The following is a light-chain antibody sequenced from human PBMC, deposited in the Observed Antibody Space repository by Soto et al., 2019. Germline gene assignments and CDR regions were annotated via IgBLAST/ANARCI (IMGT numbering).Light chain of an antibody. CDR3: QQFFTTPFT. V-gene: IGKV4-1*01. CDR2: WAS. J-gene: IGKJ3*01. Sequence: DIVMTQSPDSLAVSLGERATINCRSSQSVLYSSNNKNFLAWYQQKPRQPPKLLIYWASTRGSGVPDRFSGSGSGTDFTLTIASLQAEDVAVYYCQQFFTTPFTFGPGTKVEI. CDR1: QSVLYSSNNKNF.